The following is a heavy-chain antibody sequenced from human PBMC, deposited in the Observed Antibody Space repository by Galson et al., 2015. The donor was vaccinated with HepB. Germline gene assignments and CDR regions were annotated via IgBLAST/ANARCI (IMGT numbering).Heavy chain of an antibody. D-gene: IGHD2-2*01. J-gene: IGHJ4*02. CDR1: GGSINNY. V-gene: IGHV4-59*01. Sequence: ETLSLTCPVSGGSINNYWSWIRQPPGKGLEWVGWIYYSGTTNYSPSLKSRVTISVDTSDNQFSLKLSSVTAADTAVYYCARGGASSRYFDSWGQGTLVTVSS. CDR3: ARGGASSRYFDS. CDR2: IYYSGTT.